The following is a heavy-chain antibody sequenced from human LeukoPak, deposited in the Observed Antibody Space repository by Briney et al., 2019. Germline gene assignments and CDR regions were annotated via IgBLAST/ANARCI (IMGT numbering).Heavy chain of an antibody. Sequence: PSETLSLTCTVSVGSISTYYWRWIRQPPGKGLEWIAYIDYSGNTNYNPSLKSRVTISIDMVKTQFSLNLSSVTAADTAAYYCARWPGDVTRAFDIWGQGTMVTVSS. D-gene: IGHD3-10*01. CDR1: VGSISTYY. CDR3: ARWPGDVTRAFDI. J-gene: IGHJ3*02. CDR2: IDYSGNT. V-gene: IGHV4-59*01.